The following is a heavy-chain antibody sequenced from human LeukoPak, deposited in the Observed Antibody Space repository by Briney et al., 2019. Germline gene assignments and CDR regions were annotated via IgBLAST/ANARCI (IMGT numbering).Heavy chain of an antibody. CDR3: AKEGGRTEKYYYYYYMDV. Sequence: PGGSLRLSCAASGFTFSSYGMNWVRQAPGKGLEWVSVISGSGSITYYADSVKGRFTITRDNSKNTLHLQMNSLRAEDTAVYYCAKEGGRTEKYYYYYYMDVWGKGTTVTISS. CDR1: GFTFSSYG. V-gene: IGHV3-23*01. CDR2: ISGSGSIT. J-gene: IGHJ6*03.